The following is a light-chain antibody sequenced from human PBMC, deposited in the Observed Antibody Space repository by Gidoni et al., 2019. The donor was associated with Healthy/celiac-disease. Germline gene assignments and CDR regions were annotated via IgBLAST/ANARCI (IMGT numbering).Light chain of an antibody. J-gene: IGKJ4*01. V-gene: IGKV3-11*01. Sequence: TLSLSPGARATLSCRASLSVSSYFSWYQPPPRPAPRLLIYAASNLATGLPSSFSGRGSGTVFLLTISLLEPEDFAFYCCQQRSTCPLTFGGGTKVEIK. CDR1: LSVSSY. CDR2: AAS. CDR3: QQRSTCPLT.